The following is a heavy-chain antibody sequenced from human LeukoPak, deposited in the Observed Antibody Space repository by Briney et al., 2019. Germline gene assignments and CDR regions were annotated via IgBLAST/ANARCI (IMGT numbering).Heavy chain of an antibody. CDR2: ISSSSSYI. D-gene: IGHD5-12*01. V-gene: IGHV3-21*01. CDR1: GFTFSSYS. J-gene: IGHJ4*02. CDR3: ATPGTASGYGTYFDY. Sequence: PGGSLRLSCAASGFTFSSYSMNWVRQAPGKGLEWVSSISSSSSYIYYADSVKGRFTISRDNAKNSLYLQMNSLRAEDTAVYYCATPGTASGYGTYFDYWGQGTLVTVSS.